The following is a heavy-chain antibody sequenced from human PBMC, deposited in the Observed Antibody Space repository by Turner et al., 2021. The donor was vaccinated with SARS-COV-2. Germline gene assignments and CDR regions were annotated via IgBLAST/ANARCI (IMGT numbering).Heavy chain of an antibody. CDR2: VFSSGTT. J-gene: IGHJ4*02. CDR1: GGSISSSSYY. D-gene: IGHD2-2*01. CDR3: VRPACSSTACYFYFDS. V-gene: IGHV4-39*01. Sequence: QVQLQESGPGLVKPPETLSLTCSVSGGSISSSSYYWGWIRQSPGKGLEWLATVFSSGTTYDNPSLNGRVSMSVDTSNNQFSLRLTSATVADTAVYYCVRPACSSTACYFYFDSWGQGILVTVS.